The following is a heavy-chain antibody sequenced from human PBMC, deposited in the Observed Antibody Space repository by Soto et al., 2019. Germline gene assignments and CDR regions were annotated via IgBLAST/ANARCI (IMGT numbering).Heavy chain of an antibody. CDR2: IYHTGST. D-gene: IGHD6-13*01. CDR1: GGTISTYP. CDR3: ARQGGGSGWFRVDH. V-gene: IGHV4-59*08. Sequence: QVRLEESGPGRVKPSETLSLSCIVSGGTISTYPWSWIRQPPGKGLEWIGFIYHTGSTNYNPSFKSRVTMSVDTSKNHFSLRLSSVTAADTAVYYCARQGGGSGWFRVDHWGQGTLVTVSS. J-gene: IGHJ4*02.